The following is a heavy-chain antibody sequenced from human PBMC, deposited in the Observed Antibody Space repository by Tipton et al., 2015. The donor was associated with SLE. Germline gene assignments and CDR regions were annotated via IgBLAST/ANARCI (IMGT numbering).Heavy chain of an antibody. V-gene: IGHV4-59*01. J-gene: IGHJ3*02. Sequence: TLSLTCAVYGGSFSGYYWSWIRQPPGKGLEWIGYIYYSGSTNYNPSLKSRVTISVDTSKNQFSLKLSSVTAADTAVYYCASSRRAGRRAYDAFDIWGQGTMVTVSS. D-gene: IGHD3-10*01. CDR2: IYYSGST. CDR3: ASSRRAGRRAYDAFDI. CDR1: GGSFSGYY.